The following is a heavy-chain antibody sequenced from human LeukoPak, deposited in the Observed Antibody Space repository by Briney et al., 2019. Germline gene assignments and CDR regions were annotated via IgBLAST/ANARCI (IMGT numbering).Heavy chain of an antibody. Sequence: GGSLRLSCAASGFNFSIYGMHWVRQAPGKGLEWVTFVRYDQSATVYADSVQGRFAISRDNSKSTVYLQMNSLRVEDTALYFCVKDQGECPGSRCYLRFLEYWGQGTLVIVSS. V-gene: IGHV3-30*02. CDR2: VRYDQSAT. J-gene: IGHJ4*02. CDR1: GFNFSIYG. CDR3: VKDQGECPGSRCYLRFLEY. D-gene: IGHD3-3*01.